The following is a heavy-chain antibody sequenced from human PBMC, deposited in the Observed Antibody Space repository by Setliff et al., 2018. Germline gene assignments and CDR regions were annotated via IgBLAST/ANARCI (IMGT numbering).Heavy chain of an antibody. CDR3: ARVESMVRGKNILRHFDY. J-gene: IGHJ4*02. D-gene: IGHD3-10*01. CDR1: GYTFTDYG. CDR2: ISAHSGNA. Sequence: ASVKVSCKTSGYTFTDYGIAWVRQAPGQGLEWMGWISAHSGNAYYTPKLHGRVTLTTDTSTSTAYMELGSLTTDDTAVYYCARVESMVRGKNILRHFDYWGQGIQVTVSS. V-gene: IGHV1-18*01.